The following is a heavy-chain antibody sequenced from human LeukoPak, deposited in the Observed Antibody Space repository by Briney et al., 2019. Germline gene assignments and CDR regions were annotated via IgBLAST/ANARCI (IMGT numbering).Heavy chain of an antibody. V-gene: IGHV3-7*03. CDR2: IKEDGSEK. Sequence: PGGSLRLSCAASGFTFNTYWMTWVRQAPGQGLEWVADIKEDGSEKYYVDSVKGRFTISRDNAKNSLFLQMNSLRAEDTAVYYCARGAPVDYWGQGTLVTVSS. J-gene: IGHJ4*02. CDR3: ARGAPVDY. CDR1: GFTFNTYW.